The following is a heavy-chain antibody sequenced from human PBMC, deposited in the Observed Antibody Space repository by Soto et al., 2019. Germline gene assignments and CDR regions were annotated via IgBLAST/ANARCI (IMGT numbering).Heavy chain of an antibody. Sequence: ASVKVSCKASGYTFTSYGISWVRQAPGQGLEWKGWINAYNGNKNYAQKFQGWVTMTRDTSISTAYMELSRLRSDDTAVYYCARGLVLVPAAAKPYFDYWGQGTLVTVSS. J-gene: IGHJ4*02. V-gene: IGHV1-18*01. CDR3: ARGLVLVPAAAKPYFDY. CDR2: INAYNGNK. CDR1: GYTFTSYG. D-gene: IGHD2-2*01.